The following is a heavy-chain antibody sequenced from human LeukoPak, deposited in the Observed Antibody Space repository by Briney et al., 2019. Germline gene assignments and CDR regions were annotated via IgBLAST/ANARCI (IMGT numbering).Heavy chain of an antibody. CDR1: GYTFTNHG. V-gene: IGHV1-18*01. J-gene: IGHJ3*02. D-gene: IGHD3-10*01. Sequence: ASVKVSCKASGYTFTNHGISWVRQAPGQGLEWVGWISDHSRDGHYAQKFQGRVTMTSDTSATTAYMELRSLRSDDTAVYYCARKNSGSKEDAFDIWGKGTMVTVSA. CDR3: ARKNSGSKEDAFDI. CDR2: ISDHSRDG.